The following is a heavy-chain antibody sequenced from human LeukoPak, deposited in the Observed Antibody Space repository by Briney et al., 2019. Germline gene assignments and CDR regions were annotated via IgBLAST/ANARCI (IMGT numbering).Heavy chain of an antibody. CDR2: ISSSSSYI. D-gene: IGHD2-2*01. CDR3: ARDPFCSSTAGCYFEDWFDP. Sequence: GGSLRLSCAASGFTFSSYSMNWVRQAPGKGLEWVSSISSSSSYIYYADSVKGRFAISRDNTKNSLYLQMSSLRAEDTALYYCARDPFCSSTAGCYFEDWFDPWGPGTLVTVSS. J-gene: IGHJ5*02. V-gene: IGHV3-21*04. CDR1: GFTFSSYS.